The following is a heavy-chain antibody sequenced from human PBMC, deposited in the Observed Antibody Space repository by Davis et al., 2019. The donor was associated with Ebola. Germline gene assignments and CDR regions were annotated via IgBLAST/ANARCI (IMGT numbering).Heavy chain of an antibody. J-gene: IGHJ2*01. CDR3: VRDDLKGPRPFDL. CDR2: IIPIFGTA. Sequence: SVKVSCKASGGTFSSYAISWVRQAPGQGLEWMGGIIPIFGTANYAQKFQGRVTITADESTSTAYMELSSLRSEDTAVYFCVRDDLKGPRPFDLWGRGTLVTVSS. CDR1: GGTFSSYA. D-gene: IGHD3/OR15-3a*01. V-gene: IGHV1-69*13.